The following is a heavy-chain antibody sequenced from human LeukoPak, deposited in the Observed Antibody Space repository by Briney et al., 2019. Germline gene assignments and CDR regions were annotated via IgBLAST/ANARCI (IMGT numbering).Heavy chain of an antibody. J-gene: IGHJ4*02. V-gene: IGHV3-7*01. CDR1: GFTFSSFT. CDR2: IKRDGSEK. CDR3: AREADSGSSGDYFDY. Sequence: PGGSLRLSCAASGFTFSSFTMIWVRQAPGKGLEWVANIKRDGSEKYYVDSVKGRFTISRDNTKNSLYLQMNSLRVEDTAVYYCAREADSGSSGDYFDYWGQGTLVTVSS. D-gene: IGHD6-6*01.